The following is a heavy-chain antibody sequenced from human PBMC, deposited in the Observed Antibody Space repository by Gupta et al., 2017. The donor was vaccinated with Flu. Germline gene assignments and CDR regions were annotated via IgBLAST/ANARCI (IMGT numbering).Heavy chain of an antibody. V-gene: IGHV3-7*04. D-gene: IGHD3-10*01. CDR3: ARSFGSGDIYDY. CDR2: INQDGSEE. CDR1: GFTFSRYW. Sequence: PASGFTFSRYWMSWVRQAPGKGLDWVANINQDGSEEYYVDSVRGRFTVSRDNAKNSLYLQMNSLRAEDTAVYYCARSFGSGDIYDYWGQGTLVTVSS. J-gene: IGHJ4*02.